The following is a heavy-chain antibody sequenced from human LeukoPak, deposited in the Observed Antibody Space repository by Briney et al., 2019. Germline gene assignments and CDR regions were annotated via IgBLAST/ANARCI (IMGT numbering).Heavy chain of an antibody. J-gene: IGHJ4*02. D-gene: IGHD3-10*01. V-gene: IGHV4-39*01. CDR2: IYYSGST. CDR1: GGSISSSSYY. Sequence: KPSETLSLTCTVSGGSISSSSYYLGWIRQPPGKGLEWIGSIYYSGSTYYNPSLKSRVTISVDTSKNQFSLKLSSVTAADTAVYYCARHETMVRGAPPYYFDYWGQGTLVTASS. CDR3: ARHETMVRGAPPYYFDY.